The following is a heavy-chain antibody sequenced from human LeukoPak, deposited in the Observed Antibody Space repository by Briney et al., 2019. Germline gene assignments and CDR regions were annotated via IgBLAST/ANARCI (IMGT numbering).Heavy chain of an antibody. V-gene: IGHV1-2*06. CDR1: GYTFTGYY. CDR3: PSVLELVANAPDAYDI. D-gene: IGHD5-12*01. CDR2: INPNSGGT. Sequence: ASVKVSCKASGYTFTGYYMHWVRQAPEQGLEWMGRINPNSGGTNYAQKFQGRVTMTRDTSISTAYMELSRLRSDATAVYYWPSVLELVANAPDAYDISGQGKIVTVSS. J-gene: IGHJ3*02.